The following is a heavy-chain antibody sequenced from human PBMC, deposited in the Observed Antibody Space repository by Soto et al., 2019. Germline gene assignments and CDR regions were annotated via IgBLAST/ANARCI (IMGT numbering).Heavy chain of an antibody. Sequence: GGSLRLSCAASGFTFSSYGMHWVRQAPGKGLEWVAVISYDGSNKYYADSVKGRFTISRDNSKNTLYLQMNSLRAEDTAVYYCAKDKRSSWNGMDVWGQGTTVTVSS. D-gene: IGHD3-16*02. V-gene: IGHV3-30*18. CDR1: GFTFSSYG. CDR2: ISYDGSNK. J-gene: IGHJ6*02. CDR3: AKDKRSSWNGMDV.